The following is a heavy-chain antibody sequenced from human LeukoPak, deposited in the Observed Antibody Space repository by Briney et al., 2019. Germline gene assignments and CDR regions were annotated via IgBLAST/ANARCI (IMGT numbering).Heavy chain of an antibody. CDR2: IYSDGST. Sequence: GGSLRLFCAASGFTVSSNYMSWVRQAPGKGLEWVSIIYSDGSTYYADSVKGRFTISRDNSKNTLYLQMNSLRAEDTAVYYCAKAKTQAMVLPGNYWGQGTLVTVSS. D-gene: IGHD5-18*01. J-gene: IGHJ4*02. CDR3: AKAKTQAMVLPGNY. V-gene: IGHV3-53*01. CDR1: GFTVSSNY.